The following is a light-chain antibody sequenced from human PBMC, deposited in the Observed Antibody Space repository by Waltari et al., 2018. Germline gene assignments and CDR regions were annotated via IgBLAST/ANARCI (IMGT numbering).Light chain of an antibody. CDR3: SSYTSSITYV. Sequence: QSALTQPASVSGSPGPSITISCTGTSSDVGAYNYVSWYQQHPGKAPKLMIYDVSNRPSGVSNRFSGSKSGNTASLTISGLQAEDEADYYCSSYTSSITYVFGTGTEVTVL. CDR1: SSDVGAYNY. CDR2: DVS. J-gene: IGLJ1*01. V-gene: IGLV2-14*03.